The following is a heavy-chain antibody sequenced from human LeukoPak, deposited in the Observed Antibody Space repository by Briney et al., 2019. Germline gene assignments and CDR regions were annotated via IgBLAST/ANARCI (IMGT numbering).Heavy chain of an antibody. Sequence: ASVKVSCKASGYTFTSYGISWVRQAPGQGLGWMGWISAYNGNTNYAQKLQGRVTMTTDTSTSTAYMELSRLRSEDTAVYYCARSRGDYYGSGGLNYYYYMDVWGKGTTVTISS. V-gene: IGHV1-18*01. J-gene: IGHJ6*03. CDR1: GYTFTSYG. CDR2: ISAYNGNT. D-gene: IGHD3-10*01. CDR3: ARSRGDYYGSGGLNYYYYMDV.